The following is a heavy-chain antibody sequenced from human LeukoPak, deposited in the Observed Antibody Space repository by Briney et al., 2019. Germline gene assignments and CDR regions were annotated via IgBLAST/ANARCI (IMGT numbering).Heavy chain of an antibody. CDR3: ARNGRYYYYDMDV. J-gene: IGHJ6*02. V-gene: IGHV4-61*01. CDR2: IYYSGST. Sequence: PSETLSLTCTVSGGSVSSGSYYWSWIRQPPGKGLEWIGYIYYSGSTNYNPSLKSRVTISVDTSKNQLSLKLSSVTAADTAVYYCARNGRYYYYDMDVWGQGTTVTVSS. CDR1: GGSVSSGSYY. D-gene: IGHD1-26*01.